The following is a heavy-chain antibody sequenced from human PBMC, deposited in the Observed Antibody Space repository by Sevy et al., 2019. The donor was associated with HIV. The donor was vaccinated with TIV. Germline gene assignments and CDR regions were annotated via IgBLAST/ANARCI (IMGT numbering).Heavy chain of an antibody. CDR2: LSVGCGEI. J-gene: IGHJ4*02. CDR1: GFTFSKYS. V-gene: IGHV3-23*01. Sequence: GGSLRLSCAASGFTFSKYSMSWVRQPPGKGLEWVSTLSVGCGEINYADSVKGRFTISRDNSKSSVYLQMNNLRPEDTAVXXCXRXGCTKPHDYWGQGTLVTVSS. D-gene: IGHD2-8*01. CDR3: XRXGCTKPHDY.